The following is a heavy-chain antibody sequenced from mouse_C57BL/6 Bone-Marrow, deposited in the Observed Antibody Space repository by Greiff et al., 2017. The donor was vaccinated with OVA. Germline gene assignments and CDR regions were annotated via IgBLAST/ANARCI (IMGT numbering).Heavy chain of an antibody. V-gene: IGHV1-26*01. Sequence: VQLQQSGPELVKPGASVKISCKASGYTFTDYYMNWVKQSHGKSLEWIGDINPNNGGTSYNQKFKGKATLTVDKSSSTAYMELRSLTSEDSAVYYCARECYDYLYAMDYWGQGTSVTVSS. D-gene: IGHD2-4*01. CDR2: INPNNGGT. CDR3: ARECYDYLYAMDY. CDR1: GYTFTDYY. J-gene: IGHJ4*01.